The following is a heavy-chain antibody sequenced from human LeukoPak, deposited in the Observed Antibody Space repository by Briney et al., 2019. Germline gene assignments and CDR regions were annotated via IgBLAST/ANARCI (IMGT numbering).Heavy chain of an antibody. V-gene: IGHV4-31*03. CDR1: GGSISSSGYY. Sequence: PSETLSLTCTVSGGSISSSGYYWGWIRQRPGKGLEWIGYIYKTGSTYYNPSLKSRVTMSVDTSRNQFSLKVNSVTAADTAVYYCVRDVLRWGQGTLVTVSS. J-gene: IGHJ4*02. CDR3: VRDVLR. CDR2: IYKTGST.